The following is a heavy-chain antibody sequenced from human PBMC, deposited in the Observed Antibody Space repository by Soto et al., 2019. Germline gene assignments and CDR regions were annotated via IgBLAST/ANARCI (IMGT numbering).Heavy chain of an antibody. CDR3: ARGISGSSGFDY. CDR2: ILYTGST. D-gene: IGHD3-10*01. V-gene: IGHV4-34*01. Sequence: SETLSLTCTVYGGSFIGYYWTWIRQPPGKGLEWIGEILYTGSTNYNPSLKSRLTMSVDTSKNQFSLNLASVTAADTSVYYCARGISGSSGFDYWGQGTLVTVSS. J-gene: IGHJ4*02. CDR1: GGSFIGYY.